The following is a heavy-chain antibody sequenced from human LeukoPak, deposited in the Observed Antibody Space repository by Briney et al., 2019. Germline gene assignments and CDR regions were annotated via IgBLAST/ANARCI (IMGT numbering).Heavy chain of an antibody. J-gene: IGHJ6*03. Sequence: SETLSLTCAVYGGSFSGYYSSWIRQPPGKGLEWIGEINHSGSTNYNPSLKSRVTISVDTSKNQFSLKLSSVTGADTAVYYCVRGGEDIVVVVAATYYYHYMDVWGKGTTVTVSS. CDR3: VRGGEDIVVVVAATYYYHYMDV. D-gene: IGHD2-15*01. CDR1: GGSFSGYY. V-gene: IGHV4-34*01. CDR2: INHSGST.